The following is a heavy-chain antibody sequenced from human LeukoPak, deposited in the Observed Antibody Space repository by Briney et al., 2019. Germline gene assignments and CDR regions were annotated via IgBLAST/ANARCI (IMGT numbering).Heavy chain of an antibody. Sequence: PSETLSLTCTVSGGSISSYYWSWIRQPAGKGLEWIGRIYTSGSTNYNPSLKSRVTMSVDTSKNQFSLKLSSVTAADTAVYYCARDSSSWRDYWYFDLWGRGTLVTVSS. D-gene: IGHD6-13*01. CDR3: ARDSSSWRDYWYFDL. J-gene: IGHJ2*01. CDR1: GGSISSYY. V-gene: IGHV4-4*07. CDR2: IYTSGST.